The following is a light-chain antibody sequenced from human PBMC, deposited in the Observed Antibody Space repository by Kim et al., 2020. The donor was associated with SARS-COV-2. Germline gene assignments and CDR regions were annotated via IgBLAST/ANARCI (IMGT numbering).Light chain of an antibody. J-gene: IGLJ2*01. Sequence: GQRVTISCSGSSSNIGTYYVYWYQQLPGTAPKLLIYRNNQRPSGVPDRFSGSASGTSASLAISGLRSEDEADYYCAAWDNSLSGVVFGGGTKVTVL. CDR2: RNN. CDR3: AAWDNSLSGVV. CDR1: SSNIGTYY. V-gene: IGLV1-47*01.